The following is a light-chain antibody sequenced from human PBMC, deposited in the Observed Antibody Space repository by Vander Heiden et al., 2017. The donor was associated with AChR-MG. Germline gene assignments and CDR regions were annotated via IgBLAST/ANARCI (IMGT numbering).Light chain of an antibody. CDR1: QTVNSNY. Sequence: ETVLTQSPGTLSLSPGDRATLSCRASQTVNSNYLAWYQQKPGQAPRLLIYGASSRATGIPDRFSGSGSGTDFTLTISRLEPDDFAVYYCQQYVDSPMYTFGQGTKLEIK. J-gene: IGKJ2*01. CDR2: GAS. V-gene: IGKV3-20*01. CDR3: QQYVDSPMYT.